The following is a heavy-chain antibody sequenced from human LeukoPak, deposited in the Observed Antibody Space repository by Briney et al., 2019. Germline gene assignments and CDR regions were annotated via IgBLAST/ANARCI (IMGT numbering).Heavy chain of an antibody. CDR3: ARDRGGEQQNWFDP. CDR1: GFTLSSYA. Sequence: GGSLRLSCAASGFTLSSYAMHWVRQAPGKGLEWVAVISYDGSNKYYADSVKGRFTISRDNSKNTLYLQMNSLRAEDTAVYYCARDRGGEQQNWFDPWGQGTLVTVSS. J-gene: IGHJ5*02. D-gene: IGHD3-16*01. CDR2: ISYDGSNK. V-gene: IGHV3-30*04.